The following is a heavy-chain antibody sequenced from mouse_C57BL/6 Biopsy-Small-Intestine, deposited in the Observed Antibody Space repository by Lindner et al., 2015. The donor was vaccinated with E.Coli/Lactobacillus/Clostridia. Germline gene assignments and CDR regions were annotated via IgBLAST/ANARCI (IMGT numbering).Heavy chain of an antibody. CDR2: INAANGNT. CDR1: GYTFTDNV. V-gene: IGHV1-84*02. D-gene: IGHD1-3*01. CDR3: ARGLYDFWGDYQSDAFDI. J-gene: IGHJ3*01. Sequence: SVKVSCKASGYTFTDNVVHWVRQAPGQRLEWMGWINAANGNTKYSQKFQDRVTITRDTSASTAYMELSSLTPEDTAVYYCARGLYDFWGDYQSDAFDIWGQGTMVSVSS.